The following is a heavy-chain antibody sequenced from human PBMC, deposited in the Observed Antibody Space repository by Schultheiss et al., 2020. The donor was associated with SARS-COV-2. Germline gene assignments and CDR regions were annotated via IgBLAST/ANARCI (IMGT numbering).Heavy chain of an antibody. CDR3: VRGYGDYSDY. D-gene: IGHD4-17*01. J-gene: IGHJ4*02. CDR2: INSDGSST. CDR1: GFTFSSYW. Sequence: GESLKISCAASGFTFSSYWMHWVRQAPGKGLVWVSRINSDGSSTSYADSVKGRFTISRDNSKNTLYLQLNSLRAEDTAVYYCVRGYGDYSDYWGQGTLVTVSS. V-gene: IGHV3-74*01.